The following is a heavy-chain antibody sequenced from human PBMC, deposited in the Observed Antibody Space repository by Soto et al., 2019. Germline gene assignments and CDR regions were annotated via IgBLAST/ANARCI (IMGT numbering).Heavy chain of an antibody. Sequence: GESLKISCKGSGYSFTSYWIGWVRQMPGKGLEWMGIIYPGDSDTRYSPSFQGQVTISADKSISTAYLQWSSLKASDTAMYYCARLSAREAYSYGNFDYWGQGTLVTVSS. D-gene: IGHD5-18*01. CDR1: GYSFTSYW. CDR2: IYPGDSDT. V-gene: IGHV5-51*01. CDR3: ARLSAREAYSYGNFDY. J-gene: IGHJ4*02.